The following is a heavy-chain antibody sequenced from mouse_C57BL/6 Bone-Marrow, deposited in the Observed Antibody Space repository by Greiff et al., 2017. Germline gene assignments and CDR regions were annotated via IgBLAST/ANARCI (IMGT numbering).Heavy chain of an antibody. CDR3: AKNRYYGSSYGYFDV. V-gene: IGHV2-5*01. J-gene: IGHJ1*03. Sequence: VQGVESGPGLVQPSQSLSITCTVSGFSLTSYGVHWVRQSPGKGLEWLGVIWRGGSTDYNAAFMSRLSITKDNSKSQVFFKMNSLQADDTAIYYCAKNRYYGSSYGYFDVWGTGTTVTVSS. CDR1: GFSLTSYG. CDR2: IWRGGST. D-gene: IGHD1-1*01.